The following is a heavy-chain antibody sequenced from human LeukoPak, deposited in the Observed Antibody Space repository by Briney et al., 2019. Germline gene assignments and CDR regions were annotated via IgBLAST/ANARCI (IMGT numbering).Heavy chain of an antibody. Sequence: GGSLRLSCAASGFTFSSYSMNWVRQAPGKGLEWVSSISSSSSYIYYADSVKGRFTISRDNAKNSLYLQMNSLRAEDTAVYCASPQRGSNNWNYFWGQGTLVTVSS. V-gene: IGHV3-21*01. J-gene: IGHJ4*02. CDR2: ISSSSSYI. D-gene: IGHD1-7*01. CDR1: GFTFSSYS. CDR3: SPQRGSNNWNYF.